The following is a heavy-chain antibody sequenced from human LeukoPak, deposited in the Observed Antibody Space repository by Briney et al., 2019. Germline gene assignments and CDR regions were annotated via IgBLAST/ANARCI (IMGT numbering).Heavy chain of an antibody. V-gene: IGHV3-23*01. CDR3: AKEWRFSSSWYQHYSDY. J-gene: IGHJ4*02. CDR2: ISGDGATK. CDR1: GFTVTTYA. Sequence: GGSLRLSCAASGFTVTTYAMSWVRQAPGKGLEWISAISGDGATKYYADSVKGRFTISRDTSTNTLYLQLNSLRVDDTAIYFCAKEWRFSSSWYQHYSDYWGQGTLVTVSS. D-gene: IGHD6-13*01.